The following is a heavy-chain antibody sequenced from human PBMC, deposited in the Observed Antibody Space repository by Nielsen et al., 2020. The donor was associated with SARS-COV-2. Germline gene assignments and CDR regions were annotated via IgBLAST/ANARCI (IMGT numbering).Heavy chain of an antibody. D-gene: IGHD1-26*01. CDR1: GFSFSGHG. CDR3: ARDGWDRSTDGMDV. V-gene: IGHV3-33*01. J-gene: IGHJ6*02. CDR2: IWNDGSNK. Sequence: GGSLRLSCEASGFSFSGHGMHWVRQAPGKGLEWVAVIWNDGSNKQYADSVKGRFTISRDNFKNTLFLQMNSLRVEDTAVYFCARDGWDRSTDGMDVWGQGTTVTVSS.